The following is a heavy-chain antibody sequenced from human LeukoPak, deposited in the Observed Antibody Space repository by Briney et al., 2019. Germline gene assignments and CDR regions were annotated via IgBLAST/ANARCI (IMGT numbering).Heavy chain of an antibody. D-gene: IGHD4-17*01. V-gene: IGHV3-23*01. CDR2: VRGSDGYT. Sequence: QSGGSLSLSCAASGFTFSTYTMSWVRQAPGKGLEWVSAVRGSDGYTHYADSVKGRFTVSRDNSKNTLYLQMNSLRAEDTAVYHCAKEVLDYEIPYWYFDLWGLGTLVTVSS. J-gene: IGHJ2*01. CDR3: AKEVLDYEIPYWYFDL. CDR1: GFTFSTYT.